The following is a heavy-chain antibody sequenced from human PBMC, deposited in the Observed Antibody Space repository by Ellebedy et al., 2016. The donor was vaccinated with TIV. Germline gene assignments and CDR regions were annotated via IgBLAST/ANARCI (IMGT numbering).Heavy chain of an antibody. V-gene: IGHV3-7*01. CDR1: GFSFRSYW. CDR2: IYQDGSAQ. D-gene: IGHD4-17*01. Sequence: GESLKISCAASGFSFRSYWMSWVRQAPGKGLEWVANIYQDGSAQYYADSVKGRFTISRDNAKNSLFLQMNSLRVEDTAVYYCARRGSYGDYAVQVNSWSDRWGRGTLVSVSS. CDR3: ARRGSYGDYAVQVNSWSDR. J-gene: IGHJ5*02.